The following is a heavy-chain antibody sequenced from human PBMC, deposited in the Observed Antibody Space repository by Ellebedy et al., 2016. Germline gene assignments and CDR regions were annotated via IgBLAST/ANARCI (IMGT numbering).Heavy chain of an antibody. CDR2: INPSGGST. J-gene: IGHJ4*02. CDR3: ARDRDNYGRDY. CDR1: GYTFTSFK. D-gene: IGHD3-10*02. V-gene: IGHV1-46*01. Sequence: ASVKVSCKASGYTFTSFKIHWVRQAPGQGLEWMGIINPSGGSTNYAQNFQGRVTMTRDTSTSTVYMELSSLRSEDTAVYYCARDRDNYGRDYWGQGTLVTVSS.